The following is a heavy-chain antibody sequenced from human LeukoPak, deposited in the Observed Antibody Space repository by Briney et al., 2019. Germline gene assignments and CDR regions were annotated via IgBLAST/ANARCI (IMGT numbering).Heavy chain of an antibody. Sequence: GGSLRLSCAASRFTFSNAWMSWVRQAPGKGLEWVGRIKSKTDGGTTDYAAPVKGRFTISRDDSKNTLYLQMNSLKTEDTAVYYCTTGGQWLEPLYYYYYYMDVWGKGTTVTVSS. V-gene: IGHV3-15*01. CDR2: IKSKTDGGTT. D-gene: IGHD6-19*01. CDR1: RFTFSNAW. CDR3: TTGGQWLEPLYYYYYYMDV. J-gene: IGHJ6*03.